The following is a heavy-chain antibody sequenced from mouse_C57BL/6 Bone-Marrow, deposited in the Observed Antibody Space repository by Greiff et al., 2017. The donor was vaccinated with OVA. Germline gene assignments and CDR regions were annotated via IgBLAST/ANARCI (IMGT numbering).Heavy chain of an antibody. V-gene: IGHV6-6*01. Sequence: EVKLQESGGGLVQPGGSMKLSCAASGFTFSDAWMDWVRQSPEKGLEWVAEIRNKANNHATYYAESVKGRFTISRDDSKSSVYLQMNSLRAEDTGIYYCSQTAQATTWFAYWGQGTLVTVSA. J-gene: IGHJ3*01. CDR3: SQTAQATTWFAY. CDR2: IRNKANNHAT. D-gene: IGHD3-2*02. CDR1: GFTFSDAW.